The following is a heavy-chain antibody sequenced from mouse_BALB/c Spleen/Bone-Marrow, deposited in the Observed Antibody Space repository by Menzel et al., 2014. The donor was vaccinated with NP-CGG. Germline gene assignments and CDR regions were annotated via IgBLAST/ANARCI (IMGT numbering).Heavy chain of an antibody. CDR3: ARNRYDWFAY. V-gene: IGHV5-6-3*01. J-gene: IGHJ3*01. CDR1: GFTFSSYD. Sequence: EVMLVESGGVLVQPGGSLKLSCAASGFTFSSYDMSWVRQTPDKRLELVATINTNGGTTYYPDSVKGRFTISRDNAKSTLYLQMSSLKSADTAIYYCARNRYDWFAYWGQGTLVTVSA. D-gene: IGHD2-14*01. CDR2: INTNGGTT.